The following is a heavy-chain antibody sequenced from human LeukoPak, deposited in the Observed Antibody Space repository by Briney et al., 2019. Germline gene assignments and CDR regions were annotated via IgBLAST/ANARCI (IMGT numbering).Heavy chain of an antibody. CDR2: IYYSGST. D-gene: IGHD3-3*01. V-gene: IGHV4-39*01. J-gene: IGHJ3*02. CDR3: ARGHLYYDFWSGYHDAFDI. CDR1: GGSISSSSYY. Sequence: SETLSLTCTVSGGSISSSSYYWGWIRQPPGKGLEGIVSIYYSGSTYYNPSLKSRVTISVDTSKNQFSLKLSSVTAADTAVYYCARGHLYYDFWSGYHDAFDIWGQGTMVTVSS.